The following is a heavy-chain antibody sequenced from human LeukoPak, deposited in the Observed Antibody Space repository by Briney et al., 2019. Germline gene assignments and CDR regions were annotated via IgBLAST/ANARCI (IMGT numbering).Heavy chain of an antibody. CDR3: ARELAYCGGDCYSGVFDP. CDR1: GFTFSDYY. D-gene: IGHD2-21*02. CDR2: ISSSGSTI. V-gene: IGHV3-11*04. J-gene: IGHJ5*02. Sequence: GGSLRLSCAASGFTFSDYYMSWIRQAPGKGLEWVSYISSSGSTIYYADSVKGRFTFSRDNAKNSLYLQMNSLRAEDTAVYYCARELAYCGGDCYSGVFDPWGQGTLVTVSS.